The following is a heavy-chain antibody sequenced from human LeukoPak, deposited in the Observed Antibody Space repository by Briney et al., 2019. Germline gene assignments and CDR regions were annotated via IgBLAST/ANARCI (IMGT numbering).Heavy chain of an antibody. Sequence: SVKVSCKPSRGSLSSYAISCVRQAPGQGREWMGGIIHIFGTANYAQNSQGRVTTTADESTSTAYMELSSLRSEDTAVYYCARGEGGDNHYFDYWGEGTLVTVSS. D-gene: IGHD2-21*01. V-gene: IGHV1-69*13. CDR1: RGSLSSYA. CDR3: ARGEGGDNHYFDY. J-gene: IGHJ4*02. CDR2: IIHIFGTA.